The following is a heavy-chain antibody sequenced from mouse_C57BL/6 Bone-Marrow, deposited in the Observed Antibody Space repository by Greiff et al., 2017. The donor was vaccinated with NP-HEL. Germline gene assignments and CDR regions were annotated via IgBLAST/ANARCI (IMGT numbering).Heavy chain of an antibody. CDR3: VSLYWFAY. Sequence: VQLQQSGGGLVQPTGSLKLSCAASGFSFNTYAMNWVRQAPGKGLEWVARIRSKSNNSATYYDDSVKDRLTISRADSESMLYLPMNNLNTDDTAVYYFVSLYWFAYWGQGTLVTVSA. J-gene: IGHJ3*01. CDR1: GFSFNTYA. V-gene: IGHV10-1*01. CDR2: IRSKSNNSAT.